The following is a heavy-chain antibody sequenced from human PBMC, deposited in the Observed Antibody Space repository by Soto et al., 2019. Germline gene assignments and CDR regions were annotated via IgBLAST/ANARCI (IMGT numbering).Heavy chain of an antibody. Sequence: GGSLRLSCAASGFTFSSYGMHWVRQAPGKGLEWVAVIWYDGSNKYYADSVKGRFTISRDNSKNTLYLQMNSLRAEDTAVYYCARCPAASSYGMDVWGQGTTVTVSS. CDR3: ARCPAASSYGMDV. D-gene: IGHD2-2*01. J-gene: IGHJ6*02. V-gene: IGHV3-33*01. CDR1: GFTFSSYG. CDR2: IWYDGSNK.